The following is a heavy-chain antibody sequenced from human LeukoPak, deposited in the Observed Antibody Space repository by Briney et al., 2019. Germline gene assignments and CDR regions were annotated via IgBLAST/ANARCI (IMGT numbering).Heavy chain of an antibody. V-gene: IGHV4-34*01. J-gene: IGHJ6*03. CDR3: ARSSEGRYYYDSSGFSYYYYYMDV. Sequence: SETLSLTCAVYGGSFSGYYWSWIRQPPGKGLEWIGEINHSGSTNYNSSLKSRVTISVDTSKNQFSLKLSSVTAADTAVYYCARSSEGRYYYDSSGFSYYYYYMDVWGKGTTVTISS. D-gene: IGHD3-22*01. CDR1: GGSFSGYY. CDR2: INHSGST.